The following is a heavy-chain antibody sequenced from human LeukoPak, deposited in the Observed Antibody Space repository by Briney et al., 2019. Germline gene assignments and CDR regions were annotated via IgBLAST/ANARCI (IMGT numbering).Heavy chain of an antibody. D-gene: IGHD2-15*01. CDR1: GYSFTSYW. Sequence: GESLKISCKGSGYSFTSYWIGWVRQMPGKGLEWMGIIYPGDSDTRYSPSFQGQVTISADKSISTAYLQWSSLKASDTAMYYCARLGPDCSGGSCYSNWFDPWGQGTLVTVSS. V-gene: IGHV5-51*01. J-gene: IGHJ5*02. CDR3: ARLGPDCSGGSCYSNWFDP. CDR2: IYPGDSDT.